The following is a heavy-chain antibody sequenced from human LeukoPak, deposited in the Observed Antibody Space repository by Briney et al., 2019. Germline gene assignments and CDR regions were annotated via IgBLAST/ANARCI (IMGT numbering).Heavy chain of an antibody. D-gene: IGHD3-22*01. CDR1: GGTFSGYA. J-gene: IGHJ3*02. Sequence: GASVKVSCKASGGTFSGYAISWVRQAPGQGLEWMGGIIPIFGTANYAQKFQGRVTITADESTSTAYMELSSLRSEDTAVYYCARGLYYYDSSGSDDAFDIWGQGTMVTVSS. CDR2: IIPIFGTA. CDR3: ARGLYYYDSSGSDDAFDI. V-gene: IGHV1-69*13.